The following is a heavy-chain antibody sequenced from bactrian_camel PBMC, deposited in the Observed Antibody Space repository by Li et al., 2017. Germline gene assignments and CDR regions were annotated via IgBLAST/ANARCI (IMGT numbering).Heavy chain of an antibody. J-gene: IGHJ4*01. D-gene: IGHD2*01. Sequence: HVQLVESGGGSVQAGGSLRLSCIVSGSFSRTNVVGWFRQAPGKEREGVASIYSYRQWRWITTTAYADSVKGRFTISQDKDRNTVFLEVTNLTPEGTAVYYCAARGPPLDSLCPSSGFNNYWGQGTQVTV. CDR3: AARGPPLDSLCPSSGFNNY. CDR1: GSFSRTNV. V-gene: IGHV3S54*01. CDR2: RQWRWITTT.